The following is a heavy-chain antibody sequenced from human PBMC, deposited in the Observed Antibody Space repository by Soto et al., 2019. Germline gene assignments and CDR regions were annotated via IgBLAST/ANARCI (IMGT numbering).Heavy chain of an antibody. CDR2: ISGSGGST. J-gene: IGHJ6*02. V-gene: IGHV3-23*01. Sequence: PGGSLRLSCAASGFTFSSYAMSWVRQAPGKGLEWVSAISGSGGSTYYADTVKGRFTISRDNSKNTLYLQMNSLRAEDTAVYYCAKDQSAVVKGGGPMDVWGQGTTVTVSS. CDR3: AKDQSAVVKGGGPMDV. CDR1: GFTFSSYA. D-gene: IGHD2-15*01.